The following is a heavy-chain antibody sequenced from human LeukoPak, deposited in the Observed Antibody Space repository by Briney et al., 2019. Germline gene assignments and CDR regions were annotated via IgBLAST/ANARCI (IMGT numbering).Heavy chain of an antibody. CDR2: IYYSGST. V-gene: IGHV4-39*07. CDR1: GGSISSRSYY. Sequence: SETLSLTCTVSGGSISSRSYYWGWIRQPPGKGLEWIGSIYYSGSTYYNPSLKSRVTISVDTSKNQFSLKLSSVTAADTAVYYCAREGRSYGKGYFDYWGQGTLVTVSS. CDR3: AREGRSYGKGYFDY. J-gene: IGHJ4*02. D-gene: IGHD5-18*01.